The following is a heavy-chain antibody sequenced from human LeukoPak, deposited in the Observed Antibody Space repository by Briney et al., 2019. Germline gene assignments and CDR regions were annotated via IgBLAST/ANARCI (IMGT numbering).Heavy chain of an antibody. V-gene: IGHV3-30*18. CDR3: AKEYSSSSSWYYYMDV. D-gene: IGHD6-6*01. CDR1: GFTFSSYG. CDR2: ISYDGSNK. Sequence: GGSLRLSCAASGFTFSSYGMHWVRQAPGKGLDWVAVISYDGSNKFYADSVKGRFTISRDNSKNTLYLQVNSLRAEDTAVYYCAKEYSSSSSWYYYMDVWGKGTTVTVSS. J-gene: IGHJ6*03.